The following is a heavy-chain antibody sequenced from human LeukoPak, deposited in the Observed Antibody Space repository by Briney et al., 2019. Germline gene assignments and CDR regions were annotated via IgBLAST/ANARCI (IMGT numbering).Heavy chain of an antibody. V-gene: IGHV4-59*01. D-gene: IGHD4-11*01. Sequence: PSVTLSLTCTVSGGSISSYYWSWIRQPPGKGLEWIGYIYYSGSTNYNPSLKSRVTISVDTSKNQFSLKLSSVTAADTAVYYCASVNYGNYAFDYWGQGTLVTVSS. CDR3: ASVNYGNYAFDY. CDR2: IYYSGST. J-gene: IGHJ4*02. CDR1: GGSISSYY.